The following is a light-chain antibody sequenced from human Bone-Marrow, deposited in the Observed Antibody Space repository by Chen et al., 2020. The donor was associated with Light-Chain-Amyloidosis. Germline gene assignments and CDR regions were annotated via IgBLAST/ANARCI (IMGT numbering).Light chain of an antibody. Sequence: IVMTQAPDSLAVALGGRATINCKSSQSVLSTSANKNYLAWDQQKPGQPPKLVIYWASICEPGVPDRFSDRWFGTDCTRTFSTLQAIDVAVYFCPESLRGARTFGAGTKEAIQ. V-gene: IGKV4-1*01. CDR2: WAS. CDR1: QSVLSTSANKNY. J-gene: IGKJ4*01. CDR3: PESLRGART.